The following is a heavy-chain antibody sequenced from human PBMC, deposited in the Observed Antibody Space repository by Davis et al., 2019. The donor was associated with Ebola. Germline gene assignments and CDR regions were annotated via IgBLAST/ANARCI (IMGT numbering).Heavy chain of an antibody. Sequence: MPSETLSLTCTVSGGSISSYYWSWIRQPPGKGLEWIGYIYYSGSTNYNPSLKSRVTISVDRSKNQFSLKLSSVTAADTAVYYCARDTRQNWFDPWGQGTLVTVSS. V-gene: IGHV4-59*12. J-gene: IGHJ5*02. CDR2: IYYSGST. CDR1: GGSISSYY. CDR3: ARDTRQNWFDP.